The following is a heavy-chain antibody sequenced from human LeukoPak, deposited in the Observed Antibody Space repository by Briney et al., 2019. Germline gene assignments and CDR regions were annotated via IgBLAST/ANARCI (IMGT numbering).Heavy chain of an antibody. CDR2: IWYDGSNK. Sequence: GGSLRLSCAASGFTFSTYTMNWVRQAPGKGLEWVAVIWYDGSNKNYADSVKGRFTVSRDNSKNTLDLQMSSLRAEDTAVYYCAREQYGSDDALDIWGQGTLVTVSS. J-gene: IGHJ3*02. V-gene: IGHV3-33*08. D-gene: IGHD3-10*01. CDR3: AREQYGSDDALDI. CDR1: GFTFSTYT.